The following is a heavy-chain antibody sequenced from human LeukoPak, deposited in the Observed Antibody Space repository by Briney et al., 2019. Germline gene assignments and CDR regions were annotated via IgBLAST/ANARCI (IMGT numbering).Heavy chain of an antibody. D-gene: IGHD4-17*01. CDR3: ARTTTVTAYYFDS. CDR2: IHHSGST. CDR1: GGSTSSYY. J-gene: IGHJ4*02. V-gene: IGHV4-59*12. Sequence: SETLSLTCTVSGGSTSSYYWSWIRQPPGKGLEWIGSIHHSGSTYDNPSLKSRLAISVDTSKNQFSLKLSSVTVADTAVYYCARTTTVTAYYFDSWDQGTLVTVSS.